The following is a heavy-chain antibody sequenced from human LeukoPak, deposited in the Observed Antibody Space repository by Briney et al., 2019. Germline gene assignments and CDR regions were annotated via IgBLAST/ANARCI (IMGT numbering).Heavy chain of an antibody. CDR1: GYSFTSYW. J-gene: IGHJ3*02. V-gene: IGHV5-51*01. Sequence: KAGESLKISCKGSGYSFTSYWIGWVRQMPGKGLEWMGIIYPDDSDTRYSPSFQGQVTISADKSISAAYLEWSSLSPSDTAMYYCARLYALCSYHYDSDGYCDAFDIWGQGTMVTVSP. D-gene: IGHD3-22*01. CDR3: ARLYALCSYHYDSDGYCDAFDI. CDR2: IYPDDSDT.